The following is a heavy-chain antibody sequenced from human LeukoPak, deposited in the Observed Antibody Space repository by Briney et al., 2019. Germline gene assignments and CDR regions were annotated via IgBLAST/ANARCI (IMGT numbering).Heavy chain of an antibody. CDR2: ISYDGSNK. D-gene: IGHD1-1*01. J-gene: IGHJ3*02. CDR1: GFTFSSYA. CDR3: ATSVQDAFDI. V-gene: IGHV3-30-3*01. Sequence: GRSLRLSCAASGFTFSSYAMHWVRQAPGKGLEWVAVISYDGSNKYCADSVKGRFTISRDNSKNTLYLQMNSLRAEDTAVYYCATSVQDAFDIWGQGTMVTVSS.